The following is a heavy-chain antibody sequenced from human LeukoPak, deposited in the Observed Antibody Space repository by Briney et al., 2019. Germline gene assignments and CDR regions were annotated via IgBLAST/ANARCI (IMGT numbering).Heavy chain of an antibody. CDR2: IYYSGST. CDR1: GGSVSSGNYY. D-gene: IGHD2/OR15-2a*01. V-gene: IGHV4-39*01. J-gene: IGHJ2*01. CDR3: ARAFRARYFDL. Sequence: SETLSLTCTVSGGSVSSGNYYWSWIRQPPGKGLEWIGIIYYSGSTYYNPSLKGRVTISVDTSKNQLSLKLSSVTAADTAVYYCARAFRARYFDLWGRGTLVTVSS.